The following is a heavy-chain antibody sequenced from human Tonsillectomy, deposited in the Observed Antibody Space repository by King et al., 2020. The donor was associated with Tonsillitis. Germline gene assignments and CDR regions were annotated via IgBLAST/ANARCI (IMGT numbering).Heavy chain of an antibody. CDR2: IISKVNNLVT. J-gene: IGHJ4*02. Sequence: EVQLQESGGGVVLLGGSLKLSCAASGFTFSGSAIHWGRQASGTGLEWVVHIISKVNNLVTGYAASVKGRFTISRDDSKNTAYLQMNSLKTEDTAMYFCTRRSTSGSSWEDYWGQGTLVTVSS. V-gene: IGHV3-73*01. CDR1: GFTFSGSA. CDR3: TRRSTSGSSWEDY. D-gene: IGHD6-13*01.